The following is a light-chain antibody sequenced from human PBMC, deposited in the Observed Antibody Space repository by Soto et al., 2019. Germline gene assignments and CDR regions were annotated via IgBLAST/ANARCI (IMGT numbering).Light chain of an antibody. CDR2: DVT. CDR3: SSFAGSYTHV. V-gene: IGLV2-11*01. J-gene: IGLJ1*01. CDR1: NSDVGGYYY. Sequence: QSALTQPRSVSGSPGQAVTFSCTGTNSDVGGYYYVSWYQQLPGEAPKLIIYDVTKRPSGVPNRFSGSKSGNTASLTISGLQAEDEADYFCSSFAGSYTHVFGSGTKVTV.